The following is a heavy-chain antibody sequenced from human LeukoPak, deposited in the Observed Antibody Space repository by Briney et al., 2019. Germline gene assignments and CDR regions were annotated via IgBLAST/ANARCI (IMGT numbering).Heavy chain of an antibody. CDR3: ARDYYYDSSGYYLDY. V-gene: IGHV4-34*01. CDR1: GGSFSGYY. Sequence: SETLSLTCAVYGGSFSGYYWSWIRQPPGKGLEWIGEINHSGSTNYNPSLKSRVTISVDTSKNQFSLKLSSVTAADTAVYYCARDYYYDSSGYYLDYWGQGTLVTVSS. CDR2: INHSGST. D-gene: IGHD3-22*01. J-gene: IGHJ4*02.